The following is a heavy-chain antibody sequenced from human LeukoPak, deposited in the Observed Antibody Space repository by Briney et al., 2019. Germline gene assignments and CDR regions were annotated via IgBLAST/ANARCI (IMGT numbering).Heavy chain of an antibody. V-gene: IGHV1-69*13. D-gene: IGHD3-10*01. CDR3: ARDSEVRRNLWHY. J-gene: IGHJ4*02. CDR2: IIPIFGTA. Sequence: SVKVSCKASGYTLTGYYMHWVRQAPGQGLEWMGGIIPIFGTANYAQKFQGRVTITADESTSTVYMELSSLRSEDTAVYYCARDSEVRRNLWHYWGQGTLVTVSS. CDR1: GYTLTGYY.